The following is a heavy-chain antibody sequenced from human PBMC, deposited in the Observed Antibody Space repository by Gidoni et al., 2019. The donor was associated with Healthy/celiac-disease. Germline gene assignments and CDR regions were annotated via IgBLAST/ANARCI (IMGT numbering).Heavy chain of an antibody. Sequence: EVQLVESGGGLVKPGGSLRLSCAASGFTFSNAWMSWVRQAPGKGLEWVGRIKSKTDGGTTDYAAHVKGRFTISRDDSKNTLYLQMNSLKTEDTAVYYCTTELGVGESLFDYWGQGTLVTVSS. CDR3: TTELGVGESLFDY. J-gene: IGHJ4*02. CDR1: GFTFSNAW. V-gene: IGHV3-15*01. CDR2: IKSKTDGGTT. D-gene: IGHD3-10*01.